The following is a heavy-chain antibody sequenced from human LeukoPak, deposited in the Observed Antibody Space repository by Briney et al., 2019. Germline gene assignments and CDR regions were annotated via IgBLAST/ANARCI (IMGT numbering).Heavy chain of an antibody. J-gene: IGHJ4*02. Sequence: SETLSLTCTVSGGSISSYYWSWIRQPPGKGLEWIGYIYYSGSTNYNPSLKSRVTISVDTSKNQFSLKLSSVTAADTAVYYCARAYSSDWYYFDYWGQGTLVTVSS. D-gene: IGHD6-19*01. V-gene: IGHV4-59*01. CDR1: GGSISSYY. CDR3: ARAYSSDWYYFDY. CDR2: IYYSGST.